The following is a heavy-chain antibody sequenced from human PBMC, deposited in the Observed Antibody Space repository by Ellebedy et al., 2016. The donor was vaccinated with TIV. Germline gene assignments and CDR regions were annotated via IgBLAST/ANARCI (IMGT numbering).Heavy chain of an antibody. CDR3: AAAHCSSTSCSRIDY. CDR2: ISGNGGST. D-gene: IGHD2-2*01. CDR1: GFTFSSSA. V-gene: IGHV3-23*01. J-gene: IGHJ4*02. Sequence: GESLKISCAASGFTFSSSAMSWVRQAPGKGLEWVSAISGNGGSTYYADSVRGRFTNSRDNSKNTVYLQMNSLRAEDTAVYSCAAAHCSSTSCSRIDYWGQGALVTVSS.